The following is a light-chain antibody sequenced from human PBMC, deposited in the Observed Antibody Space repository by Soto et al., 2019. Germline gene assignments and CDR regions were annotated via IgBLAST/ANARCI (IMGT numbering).Light chain of an antibody. CDR2: DAS. CDR1: QGIGDT. CDR3: QQRSNWPRT. Sequence: EVVLTQSPATLSVSPGEGVTLSCRASQGIGDTLAWYQHKPGQAPRLLIYDASNRATGIPARFSGSGSGTDFTLTISSLEPEDFAFYYCQQRSNWPRTFGQGTKVDIK. J-gene: IGKJ1*01. V-gene: IGKV3-11*01.